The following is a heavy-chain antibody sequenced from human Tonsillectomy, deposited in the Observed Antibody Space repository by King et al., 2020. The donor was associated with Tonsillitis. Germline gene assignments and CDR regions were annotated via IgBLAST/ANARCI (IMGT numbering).Heavy chain of an antibody. CDR3: ARARGYGSGSYYRERGTFDY. J-gene: IGHJ4*02. V-gene: IGHV4-38-2*01. Sequence: QLQESGPGLVKPSETLSLTCAVSGYSISSGYYWGWIRQPPGKGLEWIGSIYHSGSTYYNPSLKSRVTISVDTSKNQFSLKLSSVTAADTAVYYCARARGYGSGSYYRERGTFDYWGQGTLVTVSS. CDR1: GYSISSGYY. D-gene: IGHD3-10*01. CDR2: IYHSGST.